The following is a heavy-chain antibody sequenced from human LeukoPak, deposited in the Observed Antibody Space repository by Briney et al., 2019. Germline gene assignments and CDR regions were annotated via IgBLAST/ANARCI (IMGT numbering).Heavy chain of an antibody. Sequence: PGGSLRLSCAASGFTFSSYSINWVRQAPGKGLEWISYITSSSSSMYYADSVKCRFTISRDNAKHSLYMQMNSLRAEDTAVYYCARVSGSYGDSAYWGQGTLVTVSS. CDR3: ARVSGSYGDSAY. J-gene: IGHJ4*02. D-gene: IGHD1-26*01. V-gene: IGHV3-21*05. CDR1: GFTFSSYS. CDR2: ITSSSSSM.